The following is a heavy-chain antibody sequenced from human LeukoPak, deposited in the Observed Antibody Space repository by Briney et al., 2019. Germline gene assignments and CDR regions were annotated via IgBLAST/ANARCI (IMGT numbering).Heavy chain of an antibody. D-gene: IGHD3-10*01. V-gene: IGHV3-23*01. Sequence: PGGSLRLSCAASGFTFSSYAMSWVRQAPGKWLEWVSAISGSGGSTYYADSVKGRFTISRDNAKNSLYLQMNSLRAEDTAVYYCARQRRVRGAKEVYYYYYYYMDVWGKGTTVTISS. CDR1: GFTFSSYA. CDR3: ARQRRVRGAKEVYYYYYYYMDV. CDR2: ISGSGGST. J-gene: IGHJ6*03.